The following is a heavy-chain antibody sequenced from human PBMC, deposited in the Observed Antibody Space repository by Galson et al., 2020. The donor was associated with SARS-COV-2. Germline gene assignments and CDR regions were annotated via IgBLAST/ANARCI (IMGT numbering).Heavy chain of an antibody. CDR2: ISSSSSYI. D-gene: IGHD3-9*01. J-gene: IGHJ4*02. Sequence: GESLKISCAASGFTFSSYSMNCVRQAPGKGLEWVSSISSSSSYIYYADSVKGRFTISRDNAKNSLYLQMNSLRAEDTAVYYCARDAHYDILTGYSDYWGQGTLVTVSS. CDR3: ARDAHYDILTGYSDY. V-gene: IGHV3-21*01. CDR1: GFTFSSYS.